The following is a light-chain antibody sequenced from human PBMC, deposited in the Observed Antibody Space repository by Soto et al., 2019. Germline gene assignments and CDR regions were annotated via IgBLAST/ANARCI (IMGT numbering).Light chain of an antibody. V-gene: IGLV1-36*01. J-gene: IGLJ2*01. CDR1: SSNIGNNA. CDR2: YDD. CDR3: ATWDDSLNGPV. Sequence: QSVLTQPPSVSEAPRQRVTISCSGSSSNIGNNAVNWLQQLPGKAPKLLIYYDDLVPSGVSDRFSGSKSGTSASLAIRGLQSEDEADYYCATWDDSLNGPVFGGGTKLTVL.